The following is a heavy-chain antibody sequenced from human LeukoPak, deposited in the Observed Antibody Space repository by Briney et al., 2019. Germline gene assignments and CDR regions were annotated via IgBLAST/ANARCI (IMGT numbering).Heavy chain of an antibody. V-gene: IGHV4-61*01. CDR2: INHSGST. Sequence: PSETLSLTCTVSGGSVSSGSYYWSWIRQPPGKGLEWIGEINHSGSTNYNPSLKSRVTISVDTSKNQFSLKLSSVTAADTAVYYCARVDGYNQYYFDYWGQGTLVTVSS. CDR1: GGSVSSGSYY. D-gene: IGHD5-24*01. J-gene: IGHJ4*02. CDR3: ARVDGYNQYYFDY.